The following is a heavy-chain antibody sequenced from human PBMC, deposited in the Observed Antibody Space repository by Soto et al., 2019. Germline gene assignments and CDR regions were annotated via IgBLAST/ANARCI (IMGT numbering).Heavy chain of an antibody. CDR2: ISTYNGQT. CDR3: VREVVWGATLVWGVMARDFDI. CDR1: GYTFINYG. Sequence: QAQLVQSGAEVRKPGASVKVSCKTSGYTFINYGVSWVRQAPGQGLVWMGWISTYNGQTNVAQNFQGRVTLTSDASARTVYMELMGLSADDTAMYYCVREVVWGATLVWGVMARDFDIWGQGTPVTVSS. D-gene: IGHD3-16*01. J-gene: IGHJ3*02. V-gene: IGHV1-18*01.